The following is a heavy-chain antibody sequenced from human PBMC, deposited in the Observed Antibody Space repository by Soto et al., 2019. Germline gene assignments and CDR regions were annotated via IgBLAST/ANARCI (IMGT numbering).Heavy chain of an antibody. CDR1: GYTFTNYD. D-gene: IGHD7-27*01. V-gene: IGHV1-8*01. CDR2: MNPHSGDT. Sequence: QVQLVQSGAEVKKPGASVEVSCKASGYTFTNYDINWVRQTTGQGLEWMGWMNPHSGDTGHAQKFQGKGTLTRNNAISTAYMEPGSLRFEDTAMFSCARAPRNWGFDFGGQGTPVAVSS. J-gene: IGHJ4*02. CDR3: ARAPRNWGFDF.